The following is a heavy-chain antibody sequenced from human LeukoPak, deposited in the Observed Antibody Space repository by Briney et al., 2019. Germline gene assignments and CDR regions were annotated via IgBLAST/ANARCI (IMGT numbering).Heavy chain of an antibody. V-gene: IGHV4-34*01. J-gene: IGHJ5*02. CDR2: INHSGST. CDR3: ARGRGFDP. Sequence: SETLSLTCAVYGGSFSGYYWSWIRQPPGKGLEWIGEINHSGSTDYNPSLKSRVTISVDTSKNQFSLKLSSVTAADTAVYYCARGRGFDPWGQGTLVTVSS. CDR1: GGSFSGYY.